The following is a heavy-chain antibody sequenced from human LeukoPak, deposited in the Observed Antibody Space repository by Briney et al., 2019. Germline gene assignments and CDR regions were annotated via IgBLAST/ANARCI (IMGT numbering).Heavy chain of an antibody. V-gene: IGHV3-72*01. D-gene: IGHD2-21*01. CDR1: GFTFSDHY. J-gene: IGHJ2*01. Sequence: SGGSLRLSCAVSGFTFSDHYMDWVRQAPGKGLVWVGRTRNKANNYTTEYAASVKGRFTISRDDSKKSLYLQMNSLKTEDTAVYYCSRSPIVVEGYFDLWGRGTLVTVSS. CDR2: TRNKANNYTT. CDR3: SRSPIVVEGYFDL.